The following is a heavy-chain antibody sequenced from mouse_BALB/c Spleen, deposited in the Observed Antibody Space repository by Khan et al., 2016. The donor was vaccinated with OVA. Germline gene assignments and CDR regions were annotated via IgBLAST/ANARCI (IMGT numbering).Heavy chain of an antibody. D-gene: IGHD2-14*01. CDR2: MIYSGNT. J-gene: IGHJ3*01. CDR3: ARATYRYAFAY. Sequence: EVQLQESGPSLVKPSQTLSLTCSVTGDSITSGYWSWIRKFPGNKLEYMGYMIYSGNTYYNPPLKSRISITRHTSKNQYYLQLNSVTTEDTAAYYFARATYRYAFAYWGQGTLVTVSA. CDR1: GDSITSGY. V-gene: IGHV3-8*02.